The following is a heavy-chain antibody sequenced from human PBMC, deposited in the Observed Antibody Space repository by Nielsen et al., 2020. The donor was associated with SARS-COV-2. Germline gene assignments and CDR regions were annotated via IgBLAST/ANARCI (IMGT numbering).Heavy chain of an antibody. CDR1: GFTFDDYA. CDR3: AKDPFDYGDYGGNAFDI. D-gene: IGHD4-17*01. CDR2: ISWNSGSI. V-gene: IGHV3-9*01. Sequence: SLKISCAASGFTFDDYAMHWVRQAPGKGLEWVSGISWNSGSIGYADSVKGRFTISRDNAKNSLYLQMNSLRAEDTALYYCAKDPFDYGDYGGNAFDIWGQGTMVTVSS. J-gene: IGHJ3*02.